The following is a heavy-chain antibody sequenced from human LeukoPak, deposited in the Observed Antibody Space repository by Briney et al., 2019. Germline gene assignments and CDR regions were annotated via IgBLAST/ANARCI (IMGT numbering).Heavy chain of an antibody. V-gene: IGHV3-23*01. CDR1: GFTFSSYG. J-gene: IGHJ2*01. CDR3: ARALNSDDYGDYETQLDWYFDL. D-gene: IGHD4-17*01. CDR2: ISGSGDIT. Sequence: PGGSLRLSCAASGFTFSSYGMSWVRQAPGKGLEWVSLISGSGDITYYADSVKGRFTVSRDNSRNTLYLQMSSLRAEDTAVYYCARALNSDDYGDYETQLDWYFDLWGRGTLVIVSS.